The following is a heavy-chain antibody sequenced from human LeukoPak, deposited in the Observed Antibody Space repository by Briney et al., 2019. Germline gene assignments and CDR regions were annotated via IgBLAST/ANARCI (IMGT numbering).Heavy chain of an antibody. Sequence: GGSLRLSCAASGFTFTSYSMNWVRQAPGKGLEWVSTISGGGGSTYYADSVKGRFTISRDNAKNSLYLQMNSLRAEDTAVYYCARGRDGSQSPIDDWGQGTLVTVSS. D-gene: IGHD5-24*01. CDR3: ARGRDGSQSPIDD. CDR1: GFTFTSYS. J-gene: IGHJ4*02. CDR2: ISGGGGST. V-gene: IGHV3-23*01.